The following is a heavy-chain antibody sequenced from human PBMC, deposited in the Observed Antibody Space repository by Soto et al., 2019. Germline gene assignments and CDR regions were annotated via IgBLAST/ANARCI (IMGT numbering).Heavy chain of an antibody. CDR2: INPSGGST. CDR1: GYTFTSYY. J-gene: IGHJ2*01. Sequence: QVQLVQSGAEVKKPGASVKVSCKASGYTFTSYYMHWVRQAPGQGLEWMGIINPSGGSTSYAQKFQGRVTMTRDTSTSTVYMELSSLRSEDTAVYYCARGRGYSSGWSPWYFDLWGRGTLVTVSS. D-gene: IGHD6-19*01. V-gene: IGHV1-46*03. CDR3: ARGRGYSSGWSPWYFDL.